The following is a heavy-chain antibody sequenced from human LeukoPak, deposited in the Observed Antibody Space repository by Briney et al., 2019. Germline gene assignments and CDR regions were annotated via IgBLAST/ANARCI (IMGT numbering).Heavy chain of an antibody. CDR3: ARHDWFDP. CDR1: GFTFSSYS. Sequence: GGSLRLSCAASGFTFSSYSMNWVRQAPGKGLEWVSPISSSSNYIYYADSLKGQFTISRDNAKNSLYLQMNSLRAEDTAVYYCARHDWFDPWGQGTLVTVSS. V-gene: IGHV3-21*01. CDR2: ISSSSNYI. D-gene: IGHD3-3*01. J-gene: IGHJ5*02.